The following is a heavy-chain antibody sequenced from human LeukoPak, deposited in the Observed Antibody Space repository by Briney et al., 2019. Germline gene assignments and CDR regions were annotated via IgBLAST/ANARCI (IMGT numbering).Heavy chain of an antibody. Sequence: GGSLRLSCAASGFTFSDYDMSWIRQAPGKGLEWVSYISSSSSYTNYADSVKGRFTISRDNAKNSLYLQMNSLRAEDTAVYYCAREGDSSWYEGAFDPWGQGTLVTVSS. J-gene: IGHJ5*02. V-gene: IGHV3-11*05. CDR3: AREGDSSWYEGAFDP. CDR2: ISSSSSYT. D-gene: IGHD6-13*01. CDR1: GFTFSDYD.